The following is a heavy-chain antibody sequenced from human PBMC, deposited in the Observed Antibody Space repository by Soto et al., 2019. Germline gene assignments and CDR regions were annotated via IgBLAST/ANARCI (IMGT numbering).Heavy chain of an antibody. CDR3: ARARNYYGSGSYYPDAFDI. D-gene: IGHD3-10*01. CDR2: ISAYNGNT. J-gene: IGHJ3*02. V-gene: IGHV1-18*01. CDR1: GYTFTSYG. Sequence: AASVKVSCKASGYTFTSYGISWVRQAPGQGLEWMGWISAYNGNTNYAQKLQGRVTMTTDTSTSTAYMELRSLRSDDTAVYYCARARNYYGSGSYYPDAFDIWGQGTMVTVSS.